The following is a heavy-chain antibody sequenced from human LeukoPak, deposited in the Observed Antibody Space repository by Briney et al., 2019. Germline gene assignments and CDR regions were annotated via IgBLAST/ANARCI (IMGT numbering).Heavy chain of an antibody. CDR3: AKVTYSSSWSRPFDY. V-gene: IGHV3-30*18. J-gene: IGHJ4*02. D-gene: IGHD6-13*01. CDR2: ISYDGSNK. CDR1: GFTFSSYG. Sequence: GRSLRLSCAASGFTFSSYGMHWVRQAPGKGLEWVAVISYDGSNKYYADSVKGRFTISRDNSNNTLYLQMNSLRAEDTAVHYCAKVTYSSSWSRPFDYWGRGTLVTVSS.